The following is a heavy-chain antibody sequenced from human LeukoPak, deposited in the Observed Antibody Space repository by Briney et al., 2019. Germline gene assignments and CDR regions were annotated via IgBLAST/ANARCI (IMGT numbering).Heavy chain of an antibody. Sequence: SETLSLTCAVYGGSFSGYYWSWFRQPPGKGLEWIGEINHSGSTIYNPSLKSRVTISVDTSKNQFSLKLSSVTAADTAVYYCARMGPEGDQNAFDIWGQGTMVTVSS. J-gene: IGHJ3*02. CDR3: ARMGPEGDQNAFDI. CDR1: GGSFSGYY. V-gene: IGHV4-34*01. CDR2: INHSGST. D-gene: IGHD2-21*02.